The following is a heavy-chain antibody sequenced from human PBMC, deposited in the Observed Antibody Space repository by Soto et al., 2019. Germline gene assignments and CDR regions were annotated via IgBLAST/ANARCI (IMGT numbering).Heavy chain of an antibody. CDR3: ARGDAWELLGGAFDI. D-gene: IGHD1-26*01. CDR1: GFTFSSYD. J-gene: IGHJ3*02. V-gene: IGHV3-13*01. CDR2: IGTAGDT. Sequence: GGSLRLSCAASGFTFSSYDMHWVRQATGKGLEWVSAIGTAGDTYYPGSVKGRFTISRENAKNSLYLQMNSLRAEDTAVYYCARGDAWELLGGAFDIWGQGTMVTVSS.